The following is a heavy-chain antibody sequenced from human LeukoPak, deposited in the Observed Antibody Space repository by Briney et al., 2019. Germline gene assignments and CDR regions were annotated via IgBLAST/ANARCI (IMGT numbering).Heavy chain of an antibody. D-gene: IGHD3-10*01. CDR1: GFTFNNYW. CDR3: VKGGGPRGFDY. CDR2: IDSDGSST. Sequence: PGGSLRLSCAASGFTFNNYWMHWVRQAPGKGLVWVSRIDSDGSSTRYADAVKGRFTISRDNAKSTLYLQMNSLRAEDTAIYYCVKGGGPRGFDYWGQGILVTVSS. J-gene: IGHJ4*02. V-gene: IGHV3-74*01.